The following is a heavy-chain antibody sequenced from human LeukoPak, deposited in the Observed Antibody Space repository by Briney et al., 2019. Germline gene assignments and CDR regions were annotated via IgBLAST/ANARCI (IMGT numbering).Heavy chain of an antibody. Sequence: GGSLRLSCAASGFTFSSYAMSWVRQAPGKGLEWVSVISGSGGSTYYADSVKGRFTISRDNSKNTLYLQMNSLRAEDTAVYYCAKADDILTGPSLPYGMDVWGQGTTVTVSS. D-gene: IGHD3-9*01. CDR2: ISGSGGST. J-gene: IGHJ6*02. CDR3: AKADDILTGPSLPYGMDV. V-gene: IGHV3-23*01. CDR1: GFTFSSYA.